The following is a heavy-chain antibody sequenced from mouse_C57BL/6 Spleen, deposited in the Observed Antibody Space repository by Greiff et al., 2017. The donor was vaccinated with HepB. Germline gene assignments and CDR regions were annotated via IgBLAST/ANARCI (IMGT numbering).Heavy chain of an antibody. Sequence: EVKLMESGGGLVKPGGSLKLSCAASGFTFSSYAMSWVRQTPEKRLEWVATISDGGSYTYYPDNVKGRFTISRDNAKNNLYLQMSHLKSEDTAMYYCARDVYYSFAYWGQGTLVTVSA. J-gene: IGHJ3*01. CDR3: ARDVYYSFAY. D-gene: IGHD2-1*01. CDR1: GFTFSSYA. V-gene: IGHV5-4*01. CDR2: ISDGGSYT.